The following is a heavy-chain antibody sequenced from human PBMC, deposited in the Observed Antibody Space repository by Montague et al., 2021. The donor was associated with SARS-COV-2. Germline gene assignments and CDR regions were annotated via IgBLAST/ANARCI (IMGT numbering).Heavy chain of an antibody. V-gene: IGHV4-59*01. CDR2: IYYTGST. CDR3: ARGGGRKRHFDY. Sequence: SETLSLTCNVSGGSINNYYWSWIRQSPGRGLEWIGYIYYTGSTTRNPSLDSRVTISLDTSRDLVSLGLRSLTAADTAVYYCARGGGRKRHFDYWGQGTLVAVSS. J-gene: IGHJ4*02. D-gene: IGHD1-1*01. CDR1: GGSINNYY.